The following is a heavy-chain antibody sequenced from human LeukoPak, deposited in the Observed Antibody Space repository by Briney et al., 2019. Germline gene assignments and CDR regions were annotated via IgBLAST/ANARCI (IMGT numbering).Heavy chain of an antibody. J-gene: IGHJ5*01. Sequence: SETLSLTCTVSGGSISSYYWSWIRQPPGKGLEWIGYIYYSGSTNYNPSLKSRVTISVDTSKNQFSLKLSSVTAADTAVYYCARGVRVFEFDSWGQGTLVTVSS. CDR3: ARGVRVFEFDS. CDR1: GGSISSYY. V-gene: IGHV4-59*01. D-gene: IGHD6-13*01. CDR2: IYYSGST.